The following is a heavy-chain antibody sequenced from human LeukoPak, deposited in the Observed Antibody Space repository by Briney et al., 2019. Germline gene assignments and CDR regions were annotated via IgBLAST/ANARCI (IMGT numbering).Heavy chain of an antibody. D-gene: IGHD6-19*01. CDR3: ARDSEQWLVRLLHY. Sequence: GGSLRLSCAASGFTFSSYSMNWVRQAPGKGLELVSSISSSSSYIYYADSVKGRFTISRDNAKNSLYLQMNSLRAEDTAVYYCARDSEQWLVRLLHYWGQGTLVTVSS. CDR1: GFTFSSYS. CDR2: ISSSSSYI. J-gene: IGHJ4*02. V-gene: IGHV3-21*01.